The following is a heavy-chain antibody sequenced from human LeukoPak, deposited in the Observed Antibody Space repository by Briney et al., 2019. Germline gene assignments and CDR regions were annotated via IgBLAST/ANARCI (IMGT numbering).Heavy chain of an antibody. CDR1: GGTFSSYA. V-gene: IGHV1-69*13. J-gene: IGHJ4*02. CDR2: IIPIFGTA. Sequence: SVKVSCKASGGTFSSYAISWVRQAPGQGLEWMGGIIPIFGTANYAQKFQGRATITADESTSTAYMELSSLRSEDTAVYYCASSYYYDSSGYYLPLYYFDYWGQGTLVTVSS. D-gene: IGHD3-22*01. CDR3: ASSYYYDSSGYYLPLYYFDY.